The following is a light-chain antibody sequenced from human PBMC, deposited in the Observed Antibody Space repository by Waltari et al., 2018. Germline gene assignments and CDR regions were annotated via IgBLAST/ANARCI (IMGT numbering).Light chain of an antibody. Sequence: DIVMTQSPDALAVSLGERATINCKSSQSVLSSSNNKNYLGWYQQKPGKPPKLLISWASTRESGVPHRFSGSGSGTDFTLTIISLQAEDVAVYYCQQCYTFPYTFGQGTKLEIK. J-gene: IGKJ2*01. V-gene: IGKV4-1*01. CDR2: WAS. CDR3: QQCYTFPYT. CDR1: QSVLSSSNNKNY.